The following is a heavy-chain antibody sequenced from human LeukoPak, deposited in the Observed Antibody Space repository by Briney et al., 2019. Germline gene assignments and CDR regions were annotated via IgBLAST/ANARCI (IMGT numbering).Heavy chain of an antibody. Sequence: GGSLRLSCAASGFTFSSYGMSWVRQAPGKGLEWVSAISGSAVSTYYADSVKGRFTISRDNAKNSLYLQMNSLRAEDTALYYCARLTYYYDSSGYYLGSFDYWGQGTLVTVSS. CDR2: ISGSAVST. V-gene: IGHV3-23*01. D-gene: IGHD3-22*01. CDR1: GFTFSSYG. CDR3: ARLTYYYDSSGYYLGSFDY. J-gene: IGHJ4*02.